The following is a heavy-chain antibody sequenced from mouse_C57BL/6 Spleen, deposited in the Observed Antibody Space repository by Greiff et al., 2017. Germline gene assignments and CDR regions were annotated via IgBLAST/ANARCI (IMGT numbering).Heavy chain of an antibody. CDR3: ARLGYDYDYAMDY. CDR1: GYSITSGYY. V-gene: IGHV3-6*01. Sequence: EVKLLESGPGLVKPSQSLSLTCSVTGYSITSGYYWNWIRQFPGNKLEWMGYISYDGSNNYNPSLKNRISITRDTSKNQFFLKLNCVTTEDTATYYCARLGYDYDYAMDYWGQGTSVTVSS. J-gene: IGHJ4*01. D-gene: IGHD2-4*01. CDR2: ISYDGSN.